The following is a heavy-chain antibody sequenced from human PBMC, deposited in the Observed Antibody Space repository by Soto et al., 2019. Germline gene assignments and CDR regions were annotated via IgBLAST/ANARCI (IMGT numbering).Heavy chain of an antibody. Sequence: GESLKISCKGSGYIFSSYWIGWVRQMPGKGLEWMGITHGGDASTRYSPSFEGQVTISTDKSITTAYLQWSSLKASDTAMYYCARRGTYSSGWDYWGQGTLVTVSS. V-gene: IGHV5-51*01. D-gene: IGHD6-19*01. CDR3: ARRGTYSSGWDY. CDR1: GYIFSSYW. J-gene: IGHJ4*02. CDR2: THGGDAST.